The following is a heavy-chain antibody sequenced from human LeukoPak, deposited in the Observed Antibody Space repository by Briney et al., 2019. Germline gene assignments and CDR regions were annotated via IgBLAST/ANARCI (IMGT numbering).Heavy chain of an antibody. CDR2: IIPIFGTA. CDR3: ARRQVGAPGP. V-gene: IGHV1-69*05. CDR1: GGTFSSYA. Sequence: VASVKVSCKASGGTFSSYAISLVRQAPGQGLEWMGRIIPIFGTANYAQKFQGRVTITTDESTSTAYMELSSLRSEDTAVYYCARRQVGAPGPWGQGTLVTVSS. D-gene: IGHD1-26*01. J-gene: IGHJ4*02.